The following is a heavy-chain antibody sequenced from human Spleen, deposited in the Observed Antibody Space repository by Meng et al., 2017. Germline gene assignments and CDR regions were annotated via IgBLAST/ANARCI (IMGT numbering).Heavy chain of an antibody. D-gene: IGHD3-22*01. CDR2: INGDETST. V-gene: IGHV3-74*01. CDR3: ARGLTSGYYDAFDI. CDR1: GFTFRSYW. Sequence: GESLKISCAAPGFTFRSYWMHWVRQAPGKGLVWVSRINGDETSTNQIDSVKGRFTISRDNGKNTLYLQMNSLRAEDTDVYYCARGLTSGYYDAFDIWGQETMVTVSS. J-gene: IGHJ3*02.